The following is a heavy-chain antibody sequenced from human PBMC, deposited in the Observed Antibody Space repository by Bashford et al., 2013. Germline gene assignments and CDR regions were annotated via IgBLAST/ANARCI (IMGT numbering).Heavy chain of an antibody. D-gene: IGHD6-19*01. CDR3: ARTIAVAGKGRDYGMDV. V-gene: IGHV4-59*12. J-gene: IGHJ6*02. CDR1: WLHQYLL. Sequence: SETPVPHLHCLWWLHQYLLLDPGSGSPQGGTGVDWLXVLRGSTNYNPSLKSRVSISEDKSRNQFSLQLSSVTAADTAVYYCARTIAVAGKGRDYGMDVWGQGTTVTVSS. CDR2: VLRGST.